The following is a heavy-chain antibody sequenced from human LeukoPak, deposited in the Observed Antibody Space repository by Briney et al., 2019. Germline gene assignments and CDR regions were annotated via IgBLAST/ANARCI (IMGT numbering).Heavy chain of an antibody. V-gene: IGHV1-18*01. CDR1: GYTFTSYG. CDR2: ISAYNGNT. Sequence: ASVKVSCKASGYTFTSYGISWVRQAPGQGLEWMGWISAYNGNTNYAQKLLGRVTMTTDTSTSTAYMELRSLRSDDTAVYYCAREGLRLHNITMIVVGYPDYWGQGTLVTVSS. CDR3: AREGLRLHNITMIVVGYPDY. D-gene: IGHD3-22*01. J-gene: IGHJ4*02.